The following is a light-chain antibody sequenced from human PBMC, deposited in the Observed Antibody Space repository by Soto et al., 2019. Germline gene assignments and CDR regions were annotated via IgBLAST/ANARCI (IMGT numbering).Light chain of an antibody. CDR3: QQRNKCPLT. J-gene: IGKJ4*01. V-gene: IGKV3-11*01. CDR1: QNVDTF. Sequence: DIVLTQSPGTMSVSPGERASLSCRASQNVDTFLAWYQQKPGQAPRLLIYDASRRATGIPARFSGSGSGTHVPLTISSLEPDDFAVYYCQQRNKCPLTFGAGTRVEI. CDR2: DAS.